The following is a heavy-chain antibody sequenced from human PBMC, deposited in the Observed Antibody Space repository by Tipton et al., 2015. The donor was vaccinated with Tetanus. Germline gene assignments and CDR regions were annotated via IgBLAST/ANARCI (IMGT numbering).Heavy chain of an antibody. V-gene: IGHV3-74*01. D-gene: IGHD6-19*01. CDR3: ARDSSMAVADPILWY. J-gene: IGHJ4*02. CDR1: GFTFNRYS. CDR2: IYGDGSAT. Sequence: SLRLSCAASGFTFNRYSMHWVRQAPGKGLVWVSRIYGDGSATSYADSVRGRFTISRDNAKNTLYLQMKSLRAEDTAVYYCARDSSMAVADPILWYWGQGTLVTVSS.